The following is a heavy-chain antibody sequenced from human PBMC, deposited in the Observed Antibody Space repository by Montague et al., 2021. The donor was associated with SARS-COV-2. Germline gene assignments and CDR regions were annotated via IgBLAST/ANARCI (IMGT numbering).Heavy chain of an antibody. J-gene: IGHJ4*02. CDR2: IKQSGST. V-gene: IGHV4-34*01. CDR3: ARGHLSVSMIVVVFTSASYYFDY. D-gene: IGHD3-22*01. Sequence: SETLSLTCAVYGGSFGDDHWSWIRQPPGKGLEWIGDIKQSGSTNXXPSLKSRGTISVDTSKNQFSLKLTSMTAADTAVYFCARGHLSVSMIVVVFTSASYYFDYWGQGAQVTVSS. CDR1: GGSFGDDH.